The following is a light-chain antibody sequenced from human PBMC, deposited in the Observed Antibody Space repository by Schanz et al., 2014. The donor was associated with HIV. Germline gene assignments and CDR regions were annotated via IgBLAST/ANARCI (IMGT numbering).Light chain of an antibody. CDR3: VLYMGSGIWV. J-gene: IGLJ3*02. CDR2: STN. Sequence: QTVVTQEPSFSVSPGGTVTLTCGLSSGSVSTGYYPNWSQQTPGQAPRTLIYSTNTRSSGVPDRFSGSILGNKAALTITGAQADDESDYYCVLYMGSGIWVFGGGTKLTVL. V-gene: IGLV8-61*01. CDR1: SGSVSTGYY.